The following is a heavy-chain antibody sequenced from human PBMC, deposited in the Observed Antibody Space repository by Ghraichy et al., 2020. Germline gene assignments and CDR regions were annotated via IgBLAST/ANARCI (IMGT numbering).Heavy chain of an antibody. D-gene: IGHD1-26*01. V-gene: IGHV4-30-2*01. CDR2: SYHSGST. J-gene: IGHJ3*02. Sequence: SETLSLTCTVSGGSISSGAYSWSWIRQPPGKALEWIGYSYHSGSTFYNPSLRSRVTISVDRSKNQFSLKLMSVTAADTAVYYCAGNKGYSGGRDAFDIWGQGTMVTVSS. CDR1: GGSISSGAYS. CDR3: AGNKGYSGGRDAFDI.